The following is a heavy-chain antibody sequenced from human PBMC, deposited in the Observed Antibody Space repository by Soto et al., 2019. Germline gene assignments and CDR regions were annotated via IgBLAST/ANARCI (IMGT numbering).Heavy chain of an antibody. CDR3: ARYSSGWYWGRPLYGMDV. Sequence: QVQLVQSGAEVKKPGASVKVSWKASGYTFTSYDINWVRQATGQGLEWMGWMNPNSGNTGYAQKFQGRVTMTRNTSISTAYMELSSLRSEDTAVYFCARYSSGWYWGRPLYGMDVWGQGTTVTVSS. J-gene: IGHJ6*02. CDR1: GYTFTSYD. CDR2: MNPNSGNT. D-gene: IGHD6-19*01. V-gene: IGHV1-8*01.